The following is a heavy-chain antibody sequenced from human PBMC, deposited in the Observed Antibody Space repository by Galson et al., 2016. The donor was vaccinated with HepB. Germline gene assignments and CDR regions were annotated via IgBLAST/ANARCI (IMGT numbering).Heavy chain of an antibody. D-gene: IGHD5-18*01. Sequence: SETLSLTCTVSGGSISSSGSYWGWIRQTPGKGQEWIGSVSYRGSTYYNPSLKSRVAISFDRSKNQFSLNLPSVTAAATPVYYCASSRRGIQLWLGTFDYWGRGTLVTVSS. J-gene: IGHJ4*02. V-gene: IGHV4-39*07. CDR2: VSYRGST. CDR3: ASSRRGIQLWLGTFDY. CDR1: GGSISSSGSY.